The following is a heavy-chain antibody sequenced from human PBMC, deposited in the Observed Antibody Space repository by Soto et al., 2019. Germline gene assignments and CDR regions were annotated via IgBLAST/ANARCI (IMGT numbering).Heavy chain of an antibody. CDR1: GFTFSSYG. CDR2: ISYDGSNK. D-gene: IGHD3-10*01. V-gene: IGHV3-30*18. CDR3: AKLNDGSGSYYNFDY. Sequence: GGSLRLSCAASGFTFSSYGMHWVRQAPGKGLEWVAVISYDGSNKYYADSVKGRFTISRDNSKNTLYLQMNSLRAEDTAVYYCAKLNDGSGSYYNFDYWGQGTLVTVSS. J-gene: IGHJ4*02.